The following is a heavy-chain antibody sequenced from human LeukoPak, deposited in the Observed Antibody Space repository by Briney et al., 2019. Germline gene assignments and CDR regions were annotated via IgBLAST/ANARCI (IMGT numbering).Heavy chain of an antibody. J-gene: IGHJ6*03. CDR3: ATDHERAGDISFFYLDV. D-gene: IGHD7-27*01. V-gene: IGHV1-69*13. Sequence: GASVKVSCKASGGALSSYAFSWVRQAPDQGLEWMGGIVPMFGTPTYSQKFKGRITLTADESTSTAYMELSSLRSEDTALYYCATDHERAGDISFFYLDVWGKGTTVIVSS. CDR2: IVPMFGTP. CDR1: GGALSSYA.